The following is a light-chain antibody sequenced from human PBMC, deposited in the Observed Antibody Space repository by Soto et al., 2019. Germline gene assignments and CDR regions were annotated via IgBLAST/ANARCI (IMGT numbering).Light chain of an antibody. V-gene: IGLV1-40*01. Sequence: QSVLTQPPSVSGATGQRVTISCTGSNSNIGAGYDVNWYQPLPGLVPKLLIYASTRPPSGVPERFAGAKSDTSASLAITGLQAEDEAHYYCHSYDSSLTVVLFGGGTKLTVL. CDR3: HSYDSSLTVVL. J-gene: IGLJ2*01. CDR1: NSNIGAGYD. CDR2: AST.